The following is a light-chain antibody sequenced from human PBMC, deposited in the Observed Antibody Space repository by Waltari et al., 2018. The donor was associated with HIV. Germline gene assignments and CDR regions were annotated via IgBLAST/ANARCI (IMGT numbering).Light chain of an antibody. V-gene: IGLV2-23*01. CDR3: CSYAGSSTSVV. Sequence: QSALTQPASVSGSPGQSITISCPGTSRDVGSYNLVSWYQQHPGKAPKLMIYEGSKRPSGVSNRFSGSKSGNTASLTISGLQAEDEADYYCCSYAGSSTSVVFGGGTKLTVL. CDR1: SRDVGSYNL. CDR2: EGS. J-gene: IGLJ2*01.